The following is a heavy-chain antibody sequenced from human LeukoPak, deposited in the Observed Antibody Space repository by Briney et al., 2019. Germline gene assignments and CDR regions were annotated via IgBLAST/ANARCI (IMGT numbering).Heavy chain of an antibody. Sequence: GESLKISCKGSGYSFTYWIGWVRQMPGKGLEWMGIIYSGDSHTKYSPSFQGRVTISADRSISTAYLQWSSLEASDTAMYYCASARHGDYVWDYWGQGTLVTVSS. D-gene: IGHD4-17*01. J-gene: IGHJ4*02. CDR1: GYSFTYW. CDR2: IYSGDSHT. CDR3: ASARHGDYVWDY. V-gene: IGHV5-51*01.